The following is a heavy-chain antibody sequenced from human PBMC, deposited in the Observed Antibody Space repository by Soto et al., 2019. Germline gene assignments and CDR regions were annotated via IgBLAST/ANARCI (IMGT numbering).Heavy chain of an antibody. J-gene: IGHJ4*02. Sequence: GGSLRLSCAASGFTFSDYYMSWIRQAPGKGLEWVSYISSSGSTIYYADSVKGRSTISRDNAKNSLYLQMDSLRAEDTAVYYCARDRRWLPPDYWGQGTLVTVSS. CDR1: GFTFSDYY. CDR2: ISSSGSTI. CDR3: ARDRRWLPPDY. D-gene: IGHD5-12*01. V-gene: IGHV3-11*01.